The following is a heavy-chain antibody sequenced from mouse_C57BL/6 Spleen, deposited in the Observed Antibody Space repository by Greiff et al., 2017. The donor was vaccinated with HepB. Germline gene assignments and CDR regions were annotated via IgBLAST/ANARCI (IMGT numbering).Heavy chain of an antibody. D-gene: IGHD1-1*01. J-gene: IGHJ3*01. Sequence: VQLQQSGPGLVQPSQSLSITCTVSGFSLTSYGVHWVRQPPGKGLEWLGVIWSGGSTDYNAAFISRLSISKDNSQSQVLFKMNSLQADDTAIYYYAKNYYYGSSWFAYWGQGTLVPVSA. CDR2: IWSGGST. CDR1: GFSLTSYG. V-gene: IGHV2-4*01. CDR3: AKNYYYGSSWFAY.